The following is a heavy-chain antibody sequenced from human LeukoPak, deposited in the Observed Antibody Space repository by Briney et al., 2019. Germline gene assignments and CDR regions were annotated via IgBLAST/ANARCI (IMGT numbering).Heavy chain of an antibody. V-gene: IGHV3-23*01. CDR3: AKDPTKYGPSPNWFDP. CDR1: GFTFSSYA. J-gene: IGHJ5*02. CDR2: ISGSGGST. D-gene: IGHD4-17*01. Sequence: TGGSLRLSCAASGFTFSSYAMSWVRQAPGKGLEWVSAISGSGGSTYYADSVKGRFTISRGNSKNTLYLQMNSLRAEDTAVYYCAKDPTKYGPSPNWFDPWGQGTLVTVSS.